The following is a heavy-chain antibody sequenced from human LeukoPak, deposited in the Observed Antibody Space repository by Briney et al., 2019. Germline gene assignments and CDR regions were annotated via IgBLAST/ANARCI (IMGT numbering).Heavy chain of an antibody. D-gene: IGHD3-9*01. CDR1: GFTFSSYS. J-gene: IGHJ4*02. Sequence: PGGSLRLSCAASGFTFSSYSMNWVRQAPGKGLEWVSSISSSSSYIYYADSVKGRFTISRDNAKNSLYLQMNSLRAEDTAVYYCARGRPEYYDILTGPTTTTTSYWGQGTLVTVSS. V-gene: IGHV3-21*01. CDR3: ARGRPEYYDILTGPTTTTTSY. CDR2: ISSSSSYI.